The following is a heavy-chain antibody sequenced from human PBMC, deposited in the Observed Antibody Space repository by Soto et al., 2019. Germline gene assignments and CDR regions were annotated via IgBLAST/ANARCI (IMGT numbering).Heavy chain of an antibody. J-gene: IGHJ3*02. V-gene: IGHV3-11*06. CDR3: ARVELHCSGGSCYSDAFDI. CDR2: ISSSSSYT. D-gene: IGHD2-15*01. Sequence: GGSLRLSCAASGFTFSDYYMSWIRQAPGKGLEWVSYISSSSSYTNYADSVKGRFTISRDNAKNSLYLQMNSLRAEDTAVYDCARVELHCSGGSCYSDAFDIWGQGTMVTVSS. CDR1: GFTFSDYY.